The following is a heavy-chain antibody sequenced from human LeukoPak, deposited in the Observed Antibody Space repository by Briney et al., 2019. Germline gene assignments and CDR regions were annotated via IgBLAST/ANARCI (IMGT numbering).Heavy chain of an antibody. D-gene: IGHD3-9*01. V-gene: IGHV3-30*02. CDR1: GFTFSSYA. CDR3: AKFQYYDILTSYSLES. Sequence: GGSLGLPCEASGFTFSSYAMHWVRQAPGKGLEWVAYIRYDGHHKYYADSVKGRFTISRDNSKNTLYLQMNSLRAEDTAVYYCAKFQYYDILTSYSLESWGQGTLVTVSS. J-gene: IGHJ4*02. CDR2: IRYDGHHK.